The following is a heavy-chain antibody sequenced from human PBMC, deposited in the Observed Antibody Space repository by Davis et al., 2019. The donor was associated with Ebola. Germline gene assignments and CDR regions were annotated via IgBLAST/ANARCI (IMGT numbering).Heavy chain of an antibody. D-gene: IGHD1-26*01. Sequence: SSVPVSCKASVGTFSSYPISCVRQAPGQRLEWLGRIIPILGIANYSQKFQGRVTMTRDTSTSTVYMELSSLRSEDTAVYYCARQDWVSGLLSRKQDYYYYGMDVWGQGTTVTVSS. J-gene: IGHJ6*02. V-gene: IGHV1-69*02. CDR2: IIPILGIA. CDR1: VGTFSSYP. CDR3: ARQDWVSGLLSRKQDYYYYGMDV.